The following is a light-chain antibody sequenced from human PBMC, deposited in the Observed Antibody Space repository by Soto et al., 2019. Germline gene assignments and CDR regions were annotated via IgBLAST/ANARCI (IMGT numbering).Light chain of an antibody. CDR1: QSVSSSY. Sequence: IGLTPSAGTLSLSGGERDLLSCSTSQSVSSSYLAWYQHKPGQAPRLLIYGASIRATGIPARFSGSGSGTDFTLTISSLDPEDFAVYYCQQYARSPLTFGGGTKVDIK. V-gene: IGKV3-20*01. CDR3: QQYARSPLT. CDR2: GAS. J-gene: IGKJ4*01.